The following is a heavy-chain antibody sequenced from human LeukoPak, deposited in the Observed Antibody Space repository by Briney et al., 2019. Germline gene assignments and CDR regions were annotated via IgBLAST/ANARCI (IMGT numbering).Heavy chain of an antibody. V-gene: IGHV4-38-2*02. Sequence: PSETLSLTCAVSGYSISSGYYWGWVRQPPGKGLEWIGSIYHSGSTYYNPSLKSRVTISVDTSKNQFSLKLSSVTAADTAVYYCARDREPLRFHSFDYWGQGTLVTVSS. CDR2: IYHSGST. J-gene: IGHJ4*02. CDR3: ARDREPLRFHSFDY. D-gene: IGHD3-10*01. CDR1: GYSISSGYY.